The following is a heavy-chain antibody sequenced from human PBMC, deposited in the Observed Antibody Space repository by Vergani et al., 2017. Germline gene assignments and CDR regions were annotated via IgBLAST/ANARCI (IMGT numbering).Heavy chain of an antibody. D-gene: IGHD6-13*01. J-gene: IGHJ6*03. Sequence: EVQLLESGGGLVQPGGSLRLSCAASGFTFSSYAMSWVRQAPGKGLEWVSAISSSGSTIYYADSVKGRFTISRDNAKNSLYLQMNSLRAEDTAVYYCAKIAAGKYYYYYYMDVWGKGTTVTVSS. CDR1: GFTFSSYA. CDR2: ISSSGSTI. CDR3: AKIAAGKYYYYYYMDV. V-gene: IGHV3-23*01.